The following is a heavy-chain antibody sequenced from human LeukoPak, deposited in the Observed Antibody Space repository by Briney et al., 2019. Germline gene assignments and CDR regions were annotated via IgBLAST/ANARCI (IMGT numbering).Heavy chain of an antibody. Sequence: ASETLSLTCTVSGGSISSSSYYWGWIRQPAGKGLEWIGSIYYSGSTYYNPSLKSRVTISVDTSKNQFSLKLSSVTAADTAVYYCARILTGIAAADSDYWGQGTLVTVSS. V-gene: IGHV4-39*01. CDR3: ARILTGIAAADSDY. CDR1: GGSISSSSYY. CDR2: IYYSGST. D-gene: IGHD6-13*01. J-gene: IGHJ4*02.